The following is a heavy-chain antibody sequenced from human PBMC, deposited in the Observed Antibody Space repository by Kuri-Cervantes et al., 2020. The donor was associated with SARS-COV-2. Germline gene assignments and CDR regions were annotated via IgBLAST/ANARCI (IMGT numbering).Heavy chain of an antibody. J-gene: IGHJ4*02. D-gene: IGHD2-2*01. CDR3: ARVGYCSSTSCRRFDY. Sequence: GGSLRLSCTASGFNFNQYSLNWVRQAPGKGLEWLSSITTSPSSMYYAASVRGRFTISRDDAKNSVHLQLNSLTVEDTAIYYCARVGYCSSTSCRRFDYWGQGTLVTVSS. CDR1: GFNFNQYS. V-gene: IGHV3-21*01. CDR2: ITTSPSSM.